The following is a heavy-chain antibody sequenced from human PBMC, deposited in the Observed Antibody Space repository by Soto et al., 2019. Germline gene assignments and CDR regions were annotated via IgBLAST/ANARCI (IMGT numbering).Heavy chain of an antibody. D-gene: IGHD3-10*01. CDR3: ARFVRGVIIPYWCYGMDV. CDR1: GGSFSGYD. CDR2: INHSGST. V-gene: IGHV4-34*01. Sequence: SETLSLTCGVYGGSFSGYDWSWIRQPPGKGLEWIGEINHSGSTNYNPSLKSRVTISVDTSKNQFSLKLSSVTAADTAVYYCARFVRGVIIPYWCYGMDVWGQGTSVTVYS. J-gene: IGHJ6*02.